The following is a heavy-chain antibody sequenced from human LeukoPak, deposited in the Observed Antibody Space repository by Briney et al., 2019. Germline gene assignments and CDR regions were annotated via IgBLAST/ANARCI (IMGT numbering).Heavy chain of an antibody. J-gene: IGHJ3*02. CDR1: GYTFTSYG. Sequence: GASVKVSCKASGYTFTSYGISWVRQAPGQGLEWMGWISAYNGNTNYAQKLQGRVTMTTDTSTSTVYMELRSLRSDDTAVYYCARPGAVVYAINSGDAFDIWGQGTMVTVSS. V-gene: IGHV1-18*01. CDR3: ARPGAVVYAINSGDAFDI. D-gene: IGHD2-8*02. CDR2: ISAYNGNT.